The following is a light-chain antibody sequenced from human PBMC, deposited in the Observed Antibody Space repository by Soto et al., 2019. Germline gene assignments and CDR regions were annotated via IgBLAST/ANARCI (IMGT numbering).Light chain of an antibody. CDR2: EVS. CDR3: SSHTITNTRV. V-gene: IGLV2-14*02. Sequence: QSALTQPASVSGSPGQSITISCTGTSSDVGNYNHVSWYQQHPGKAPKLMIYEVSKWPSGVSNRFSGSKSGNTATLTISGLQAEDEADYYCSSHTITNTRVFGSGTKVTVL. J-gene: IGLJ1*01. CDR1: SSDVGNYNH.